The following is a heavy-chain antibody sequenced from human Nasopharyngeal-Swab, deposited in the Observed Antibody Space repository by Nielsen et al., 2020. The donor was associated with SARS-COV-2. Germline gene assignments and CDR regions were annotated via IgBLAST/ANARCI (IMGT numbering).Heavy chain of an antibody. CDR2: IYYSGST. CDR3: HIVVVIAAIREAFDY. V-gene: IGHV4-39*01. Sequence: SETLSLTCTVSGGSISSSSYYWGWIRQPPGKGLEWIGSIYYSGSTYYNPSLKSRVTISVDTSKNQFSLKLSSVTAADTAVYYCHIVVVIAAIREAFDYWGQGTLVTVSS. J-gene: IGHJ4*02. D-gene: IGHD2-15*01. CDR1: GGSISSSSYY.